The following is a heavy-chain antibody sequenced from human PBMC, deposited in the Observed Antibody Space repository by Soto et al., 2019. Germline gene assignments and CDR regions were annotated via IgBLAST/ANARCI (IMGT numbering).Heavy chain of an antibody. J-gene: IGHJ3*02. CDR2: IIPIFGTA. V-gene: IGHV1-69*13. Sequence: SVKVSCKASGGTFSSYAISWVRQAPGQGLEWMGGIIPIFGTANYAQKFQGRVTITADESTSTAYMELSSLRSEDTAVYYCAMIFIAAADTWSNAFDIWGQGTMVTVSS. CDR1: GGTFSSYA. D-gene: IGHD6-13*01. CDR3: AMIFIAAADTWSNAFDI.